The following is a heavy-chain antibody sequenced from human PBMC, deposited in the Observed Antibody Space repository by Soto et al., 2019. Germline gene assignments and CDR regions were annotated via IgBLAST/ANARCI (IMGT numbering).Heavy chain of an antibody. J-gene: IGHJ3*02. D-gene: IGHD3-3*01. CDR3: ARGYYDFWSGYRAAFDI. CDR2: TYYRSKWYN. V-gene: IGHV6-1*01. CDR1: GDSVSSNSAA. Sequence: PSQTLSLTCAISGDSVSSNSAAWNWIRQSPSRGLEWLGRTYYRSKWYNDYAVSVKSRITINPDTSKNQFSLQLNSVTPEDTAVYYCARGYYDFWSGYRAAFDIWGQGTMVT.